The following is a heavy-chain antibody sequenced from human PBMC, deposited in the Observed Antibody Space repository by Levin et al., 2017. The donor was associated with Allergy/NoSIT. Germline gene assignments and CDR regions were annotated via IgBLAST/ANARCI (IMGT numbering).Heavy chain of an antibody. Sequence: GESLKISCAASGFTFSSYTMNWVRQAPGKGLEWLSYITGSSSIIYYADSVKGRFTVSRDNAKNSLFLQMNSLRAEDTAVYYCARDGPQYCSGPSCHTDAFDVWGQGTMVTVSS. D-gene: IGHD2-2*02. CDR3: ARDGPQYCSGPSCHTDAFDV. J-gene: IGHJ3*01. CDR2: ITGSSSII. CDR1: GFTFSSYT. V-gene: IGHV3-48*01.